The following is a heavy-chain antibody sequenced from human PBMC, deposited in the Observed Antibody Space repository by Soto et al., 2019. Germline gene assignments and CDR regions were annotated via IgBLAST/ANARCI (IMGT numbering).Heavy chain of an antibody. Sequence: SETLSLTCTVSGGSISSGDYYWSWIRQPPGKGLEWIGYIYYSGSTYYNPSLKSRVTISVDTSKNQFSLKLSSVTAAGTAVYYCARCGDYVAFDIWGQGTMVTVSS. V-gene: IGHV4-30-4*01. CDR2: IYYSGST. CDR1: GGSISSGDYY. J-gene: IGHJ3*02. D-gene: IGHD4-17*01. CDR3: ARCGDYVAFDI.